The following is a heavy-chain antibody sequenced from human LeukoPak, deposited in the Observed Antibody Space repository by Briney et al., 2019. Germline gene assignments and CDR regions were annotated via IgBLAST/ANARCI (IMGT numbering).Heavy chain of an antibody. CDR1: GASMSSYY. CDR3: AGDDKDAFDI. CDR2: VFYTGST. V-gene: IGHV4-59*01. D-gene: IGHD3-22*01. Sequence: SETLSLTCTVSGASMSSYYWNWVRQPPGKGLEWIGYVFYTGSTNYNPSLKGRVTISIDMSKNQFSLNLSSVTAADTAVYYCAGDDKDAFDIWGQGTMVTVSS. J-gene: IGHJ3*02.